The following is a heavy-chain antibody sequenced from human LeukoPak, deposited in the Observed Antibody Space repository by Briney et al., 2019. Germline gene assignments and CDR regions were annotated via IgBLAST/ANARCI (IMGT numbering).Heavy chain of an antibody. Sequence: AGGSLRLSCAASGFNFNTYTMNWVRQAPGKGLEWVSFISSTGGTIYYADSVKGRFTVSRDNGKNSLLLQMNSLRAEDTALYYCARGYSRAAFDIWGQGTVVAVSS. CDR2: ISSTGGTI. J-gene: IGHJ3*02. V-gene: IGHV3-48*01. CDR1: GFNFNTYT. D-gene: IGHD2-15*01. CDR3: ARGYSRAAFDI.